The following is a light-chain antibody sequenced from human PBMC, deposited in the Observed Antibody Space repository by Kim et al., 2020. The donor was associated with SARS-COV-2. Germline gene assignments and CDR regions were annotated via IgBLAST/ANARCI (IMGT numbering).Light chain of an antibody. CDR1: QDIINY. CDR2: DAS. CDR3: QQYDNLPYT. J-gene: IGKJ2*01. Sequence: ASGGYRVTMTGQASQDIINYLNVYQQKPGKAPNLLIYDASNLETGVPSGFSGSGSETYFTFNISSLQPEDIATYYCQQYDNLPYTFGQETKLDI. V-gene: IGKV1-33*01.